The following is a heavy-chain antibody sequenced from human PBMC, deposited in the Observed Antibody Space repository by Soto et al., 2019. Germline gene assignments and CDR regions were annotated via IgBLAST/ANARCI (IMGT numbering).Heavy chain of an antibody. CDR2: ISYDGSNK. J-gene: IGHJ4*02. V-gene: IGHV3-30-3*01. Sequence: GGSLRLSCAASGFTFSSYAMHWVRQAPGKGLEWVAVISYDGSNKYCADSVKGRFTISRDNSKNTLYLQMNSLRAEDTAVYCCASWDYGDRTRGGYWGQGTLVTVSS. CDR1: GFTFSSYA. D-gene: IGHD4-17*01. CDR3: ASWDYGDRTRGGY.